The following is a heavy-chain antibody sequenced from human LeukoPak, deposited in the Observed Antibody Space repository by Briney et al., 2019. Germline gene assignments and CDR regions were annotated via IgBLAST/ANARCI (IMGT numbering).Heavy chain of an antibody. D-gene: IGHD4-11*01. J-gene: IGHJ4*02. CDR2: IYYSGST. CDR3: ARERKDYSKDY. V-gene: IGHV4-31*03. Sequence: SETLSLTCTVSGGSISSGGYYWSWIRQHPGKGLEWIGYIYYSGSTYYNPSLKSRATISVDTSKNQFSLKLSSVTAADTAVYYCARERKDYSKDYWGRGTLVAVSS. CDR1: GGSISSGGYY.